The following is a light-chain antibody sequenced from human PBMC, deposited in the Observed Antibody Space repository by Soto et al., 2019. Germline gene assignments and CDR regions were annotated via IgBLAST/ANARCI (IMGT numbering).Light chain of an antibody. V-gene: IGKV3-20*01. J-gene: IGKJ4*01. CDR3: QQFSSYPLT. CDR2: DAS. Sequence: EIVMTQSPATLSLSPGERATLSCRASQSVNSNLAWYQQKPGQAPRLLIYDASSRATGIPDRFSGGGSGTDFTLTISRLEPEDFAVYYCQQFSSYPLTFGGGTKVDIK. CDR1: QSVNSN.